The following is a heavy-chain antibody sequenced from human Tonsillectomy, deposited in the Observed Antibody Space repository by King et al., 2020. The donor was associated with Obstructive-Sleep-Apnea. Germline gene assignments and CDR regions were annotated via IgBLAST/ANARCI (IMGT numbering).Heavy chain of an antibody. CDR1: GGSISGYY. Sequence: QLQESGPGLVKPSQTLSLTCTVSGGSISGYYCSWIRQPPGKGLEWIGYIYNSESTDYNPSLKSRVTISVDTSKNQFSLKLRSVTAADTAVYYCARGVDTAMVTLGCSFDSWGQGTLVTVSS. D-gene: IGHD5-18*01. V-gene: IGHV4-59*01. CDR3: ARGVDTAMVTLGCSFDS. CDR2: IYNSEST. J-gene: IGHJ4*02.